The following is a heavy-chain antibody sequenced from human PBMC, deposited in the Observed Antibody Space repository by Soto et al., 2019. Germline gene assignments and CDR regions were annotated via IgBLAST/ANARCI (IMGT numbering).Heavy chain of an antibody. CDR1: GYTFTSYG. V-gene: IGHV1-18*01. D-gene: IGHD3-16*02. CDR3: ARDDDYIWGTYRYKGFEDY. J-gene: IGHJ4*02. CDR2: ISAFNGNT. Sequence: QVQLVQSGAEVKKPGASVKVSCKASGYTFTSYGISWVRQAPGQGLEWMGWISAFNGNTNYAQKIQGRVTMTKDTSTSTAYMELRSLRSDDTAVYYCARDDDYIWGTYRYKGFEDYWGQGTLVTVSS.